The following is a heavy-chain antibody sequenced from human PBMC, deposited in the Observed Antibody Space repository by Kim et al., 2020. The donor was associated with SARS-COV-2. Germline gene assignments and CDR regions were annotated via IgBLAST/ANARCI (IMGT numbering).Heavy chain of an antibody. CDR1: GYTFTSYA. J-gene: IGHJ6*02. CDR2: INAGNGNT. D-gene: IGHD2-15*01. Sequence: ASVKVSCKASGYTFTSYAMHWVRQAPGQRLEWMGWINAGNGNTKYSQKFQGRVTITRDTSASTAYMELSSLRSEDTAVYYCASAYCSGGSCLPVGAYGMDVWGQGTTVTVSS. CDR3: ASAYCSGGSCLPVGAYGMDV. V-gene: IGHV1-3*01.